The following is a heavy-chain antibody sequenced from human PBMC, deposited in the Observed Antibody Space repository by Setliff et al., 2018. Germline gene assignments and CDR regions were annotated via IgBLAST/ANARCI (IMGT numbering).Heavy chain of an antibody. CDR2: IIPIFGTA. CDR3: ARGGVGGSSWESLDAFDI. J-gene: IGHJ3*02. Sequence: SVKVSCKASGYTFTSYGISWVRQAPGQGLEWMGGIIPIFGTANYAQKFQGRVTITTDESTSTAYMELSSLRSEDTAVYYCARGGVGGSSWESLDAFDIWGQGTMVTVSS. V-gene: IGHV1-69*05. D-gene: IGHD6-13*01. CDR1: GYTFTSYG.